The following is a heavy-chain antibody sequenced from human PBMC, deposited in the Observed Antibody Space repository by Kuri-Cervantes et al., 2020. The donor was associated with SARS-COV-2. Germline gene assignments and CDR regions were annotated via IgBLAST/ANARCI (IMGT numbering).Heavy chain of an antibody. Sequence: SETLSLTCAVYGGSFSGYYWSWIRQPPGKGLEWTGYIYYSGSTNYNPSLKSRVTISVDTSKNQFSLKLSSVTAADTAVYYCARVGEYSSSLDYWGQGTLVTVSS. J-gene: IGHJ4*02. CDR1: GGSFSGYY. D-gene: IGHD6-13*01. CDR2: IYYSGST. CDR3: ARVGEYSSSLDY. V-gene: IGHV4-59*01.